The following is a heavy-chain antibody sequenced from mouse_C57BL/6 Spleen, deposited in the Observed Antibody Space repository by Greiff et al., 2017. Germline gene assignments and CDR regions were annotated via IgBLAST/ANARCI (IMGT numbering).Heavy chain of an antibody. V-gene: IGHV1-47*01. CDR3: AKEGLRGYFGV. CDR2: FHPYNDDT. CDR1: GYTFTTYP. J-gene: IGHJ1*03. Sequence: VMLVESGAELVKPGASVKMSCKASGYTFTTYPIEWMQQNHGKRLEWIGNFHPYNDDTNYNDKFKGKAKMTVERSSSTIYLELSRLTSDDASVDYCAKEGLRGYFGVRGTGTTVTFSS.